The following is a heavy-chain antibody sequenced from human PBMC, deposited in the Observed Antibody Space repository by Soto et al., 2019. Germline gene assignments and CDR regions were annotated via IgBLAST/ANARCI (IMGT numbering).Heavy chain of an antibody. CDR3: VREDGVVGASSAFDS. J-gene: IGHJ4*02. D-gene: IGHD1-26*01. V-gene: IGHV3-21*01. CDR1: GFALTTYT. CDR2: INGRSNYK. Sequence: GGSLRLSCVASGFALTTYTMNWVRQGPGTGLEWVSSINGRSNYKYYSDSVKGRFTVSRDNAQNSLFLQMSRLGPEDTAVYYCVREDGVVGASSAFDSWGQGTPVTVSS.